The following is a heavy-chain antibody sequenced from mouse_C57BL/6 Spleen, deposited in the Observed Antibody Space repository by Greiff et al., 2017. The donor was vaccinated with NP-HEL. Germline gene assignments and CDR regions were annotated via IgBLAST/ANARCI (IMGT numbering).Heavy chain of an antibody. CDR3: AREGSGITTVVRYFDV. CDR2: IYPGGGYT. J-gene: IGHJ1*03. Sequence: VQLQQSGAELVRPGTSVKMSCKASGYTFTNYWIGWAKQRPGHGLEGIGDIYPGGGYTNYNDKFKGKATLTADKASSTAYMQFSSLTSEDSAIYYCAREGSGITTVVRYFDVWGTGTTVTVSS. CDR1: GYTFTNYW. V-gene: IGHV1-63*01. D-gene: IGHD1-1*01.